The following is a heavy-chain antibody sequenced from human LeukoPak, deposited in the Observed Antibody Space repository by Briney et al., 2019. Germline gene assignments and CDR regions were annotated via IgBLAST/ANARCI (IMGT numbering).Heavy chain of an antibody. CDR3: ASADSSGYYSLHY. Sequence: PSETLSLTCTVSGGSISSYYWSWIRQPPGKGLEWIGYIYYSGSTNYNPSLKSRVTISVDTSKNQFSLKLSSVTAADTAVYYCASADSSGYYSLHYWGQGTLVTVSS. V-gene: IGHV4-59*01. D-gene: IGHD3-22*01. J-gene: IGHJ4*02. CDR2: IYYSGST. CDR1: GGSISSYY.